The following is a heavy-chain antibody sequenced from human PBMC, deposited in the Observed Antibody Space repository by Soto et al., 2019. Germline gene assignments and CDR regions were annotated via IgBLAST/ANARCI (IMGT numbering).Heavy chain of an antibody. Sequence: PSETLSLTCAVYGGSFSGYYWSWIRQPPGKGLEWIGEINHSGSTNYNPSLKSRVTISVDTSKNQFSLKLSSVTAADTAVYYCARFKMYSSSWYYYGMDVWGQGTTVTGSS. CDR2: INHSGST. CDR1: GGSFSGYY. J-gene: IGHJ6*02. V-gene: IGHV4-34*01. CDR3: ARFKMYSSSWYYYGMDV. D-gene: IGHD6-13*01.